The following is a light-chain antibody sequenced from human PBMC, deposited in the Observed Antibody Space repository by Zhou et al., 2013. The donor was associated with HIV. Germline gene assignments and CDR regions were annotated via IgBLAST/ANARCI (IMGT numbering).Light chain of an antibody. J-gene: IGKJ5*01. CDR3: QQYYSTSIT. CDR2: AAS. CDR1: QGISSS. V-gene: IGKV1-NL1*01. Sequence: DIQMTQSPSSVSASVGDRVTITCRASQGISSSLAWYQQKPGKAPKLLIFAASSLQRGVPSRFRGSGSGTDYTLTISSLQPEDFATYYCQQYYSTSITFGQGTRLEIK.